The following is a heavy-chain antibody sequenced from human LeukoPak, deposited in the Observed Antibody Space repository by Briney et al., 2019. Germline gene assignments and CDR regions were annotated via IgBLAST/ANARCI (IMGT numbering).Heavy chain of an antibody. CDR1: GFTFSSSW. Sequence: GGSLRLSCAASGFTFSSSWMVWVRQAPGKGLEWVANINEDGSKENYVGAVKGRYTISRDNAKNSLYLQMNSLRVEDTAVYYCARDRAYSTSDYWGQGTLVTVSS. V-gene: IGHV3-7*01. J-gene: IGHJ4*02. CDR2: INEDGSKE. CDR3: ARDRAYSTSDY. D-gene: IGHD5-18*01.